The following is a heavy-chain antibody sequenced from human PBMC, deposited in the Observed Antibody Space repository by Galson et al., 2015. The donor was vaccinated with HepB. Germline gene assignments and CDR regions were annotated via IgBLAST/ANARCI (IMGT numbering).Heavy chain of an antibody. CDR1: GYTFTSYG. J-gene: IGHJ4*02. Sequence: SVKVSCKASGYTFTSYGISWVRQAPGQGLEWMGWISAYNGNTNYAQKLQGRVTMTTDTSTSTAYMELRSLRSDDTAVNYCARDDRVGAASYFDYWGQGTLVTVSS. V-gene: IGHV1-18*01. CDR3: ARDDRVGAASYFDY. D-gene: IGHD3-3*01. CDR2: ISAYNGNT.